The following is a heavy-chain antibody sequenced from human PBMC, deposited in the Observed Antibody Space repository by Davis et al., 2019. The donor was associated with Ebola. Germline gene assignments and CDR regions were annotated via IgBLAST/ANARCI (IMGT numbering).Heavy chain of an antibody. CDR1: GFTVSTNY. CDR3: VKDRFTVVVVHGGFDY. J-gene: IGHJ4*02. D-gene: IGHD2-15*01. CDR2: ISTNGENT. V-gene: IGHV3-64D*06. Sequence: GESLKISCAASGFTVSTNYMSWVRQAPGKGLESVSRISTNGENTYYAESVKGRFTISRDNSKDTLYLQMRSLRTEDTAVYYCVKDRFTVVVVHGGFDYWGQGTLVTVSS.